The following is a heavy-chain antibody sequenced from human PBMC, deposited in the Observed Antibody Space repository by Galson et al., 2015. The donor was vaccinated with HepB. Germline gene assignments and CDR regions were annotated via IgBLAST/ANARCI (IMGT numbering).Heavy chain of an antibody. Sequence: SVKVSCKASGYDFNKYGLSWVRQAPGQGLEWTGWVSGYDGSANYAPKFQGRVTMTTQKSTGTAFMEMRRLRSDDTAVYYCARDSRLELQLNNYYSYGMDVWGQGTAVIVS. V-gene: IGHV1-18*01. CDR3: ARDSRLELQLNNYYSYGMDV. J-gene: IGHJ6*02. CDR1: GYDFNKYG. D-gene: IGHD1-7*01. CDR2: VSGYDGSA.